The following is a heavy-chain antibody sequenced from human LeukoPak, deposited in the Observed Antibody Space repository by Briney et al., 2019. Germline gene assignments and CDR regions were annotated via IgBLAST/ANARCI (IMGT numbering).Heavy chain of an antibody. CDR2: ISWNSGSI. V-gene: IGHV3-9*01. D-gene: IGHD3-22*01. CDR3: ARYGHYDSSSGGAFDI. J-gene: IGHJ3*02. CDR1: GFTFDDYA. Sequence: PGRSLRLSCAASGFTFDDYAMHWVRQAPGKGLEWVSGISWNSGSIGYADSVKGRFTISRDNAKNSLYLQMNSLRSEDTAVYYCARYGHYDSSSGGAFDIWGQGTMVTVSS.